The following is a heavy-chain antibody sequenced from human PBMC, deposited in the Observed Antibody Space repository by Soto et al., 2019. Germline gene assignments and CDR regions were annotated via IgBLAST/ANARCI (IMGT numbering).Heavy chain of an antibody. CDR1: GGSIRSNSYY. D-gene: IGHD4-17*01. CDR3: ARLMTVTTRAFDY. CDR2: IYYSGST. Sequence: QLQLQESGPGLVKPSETVSLTCTVSGGSIRSNSYYWGWIRQPPGKGLEWIGIIYYSGSTYYSPSLKSRVTISVDTSKNQFSLKLTSVTAADTAVYYCARLMTVTTRAFDYWGQGSLVTVSS. J-gene: IGHJ4*02. V-gene: IGHV4-39*01.